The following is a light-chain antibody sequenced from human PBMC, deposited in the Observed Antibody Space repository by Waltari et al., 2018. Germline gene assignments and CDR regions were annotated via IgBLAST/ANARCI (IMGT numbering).Light chain of an antibody. V-gene: IGKV1D-12*01. Sequence: DIQMTPSPSSVSASVGDTVTITCRASQPISIWLAWYQQKPGRTPNLLIYAASTLQSGVPSKFRGSGSGTDFTLTISSLQPEDFATYYCQQANGFPFTFGGGTKVEI. J-gene: IGKJ4*01. CDR1: QPISIW. CDR2: AAS. CDR3: QQANGFPFT.